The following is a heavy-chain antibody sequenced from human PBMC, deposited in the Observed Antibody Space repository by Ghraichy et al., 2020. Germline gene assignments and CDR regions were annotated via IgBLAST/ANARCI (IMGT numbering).Heavy chain of an antibody. V-gene: IGHV4-34*01. CDR2: IHHSGSV. CDR1: GGSFSDYY. Sequence: SETLSLTCAVYGGSFSDYYWSWIRHPPGKGLEWIGEIHHSGSVTYNPSLKSRVTISVDTSKNQFSLKLTSVTAADTAMYYCARVRGGECIALAGTCYYFYYGMDVWGQGTTVTVSS. J-gene: IGHJ6*02. D-gene: IGHD6-19*01. CDR3: ARVRGGECIALAGTCYYFYYGMDV.